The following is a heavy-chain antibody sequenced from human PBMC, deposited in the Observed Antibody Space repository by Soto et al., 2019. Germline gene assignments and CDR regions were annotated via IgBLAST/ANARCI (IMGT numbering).Heavy chain of an antibody. Sequence: QVQLQESGPGLVKPSETLSLTCTVSGGSISSYYWSWIRQPPGKGLEWIGYIYYIGSTNYNPSLKSRDTISVDTSKNQFSLKLSTVTAADTAVYYCARRIYSSGWYYLDYWGQGTLVTVSS. CDR3: ARRIYSSGWYYLDY. D-gene: IGHD6-19*01. CDR2: IYYIGST. V-gene: IGHV4-59*08. CDR1: GGSISSYY. J-gene: IGHJ4*02.